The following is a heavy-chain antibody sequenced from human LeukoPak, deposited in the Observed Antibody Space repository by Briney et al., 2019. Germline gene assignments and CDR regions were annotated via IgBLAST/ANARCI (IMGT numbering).Heavy chain of an antibody. CDR2: IYASGST. D-gene: IGHD2-8*01. CDR3: ARDIRSHNGPGGYYYYYMDV. V-gene: IGHV4-4*07. CDR1: GDSMSDSY. J-gene: IGHJ6*03. Sequence: SETLSLTCTVSGDSMSDSYWSWIRQPAGKGLEWIGRIYASGSTNYNPSLKSRVTLSVDTSSNQFSLTLSSVTAADTAVYHCARDIRSHNGPGGYYYYYMDVWGKGTTVAVSS.